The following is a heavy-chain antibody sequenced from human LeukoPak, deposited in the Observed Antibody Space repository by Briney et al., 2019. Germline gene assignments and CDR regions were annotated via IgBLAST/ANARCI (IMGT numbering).Heavy chain of an antibody. J-gene: IGHJ4*02. CDR1: DYTFNTYG. V-gene: IGHV1-18*01. CDR2: ISAYNGNT. CDR3: ARDSARITPYYFDY. D-gene: IGHD3-10*01. Sequence: ASVKVSCTTSDYTFNTYGISWVRQAPGQGLEWMGWISAYNGNTNYAQKLQGRVTMTTDTSTSTAYMELRSLRSDDTAVYYCARDSARITPYYFDYWGQGTLVTVSS.